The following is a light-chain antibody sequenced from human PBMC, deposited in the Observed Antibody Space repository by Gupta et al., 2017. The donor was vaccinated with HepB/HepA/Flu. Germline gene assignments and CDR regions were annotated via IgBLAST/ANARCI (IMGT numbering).Light chain of an antibody. J-gene: IGKJ4*01. Sequence: EIGMTHSHATLLVSPGERVTLSGRASHSVNRHLPWYQQKPGQAPRLLIYGSSVRATGVPTRFSASGSETEFTLAISSPQSRDFAVYYCQQYNDWPLTFGGGTKVEI. CDR3: QQYNDWPLT. CDR1: HSVNRH. V-gene: IGKV3-15*01. CDR2: GSS.